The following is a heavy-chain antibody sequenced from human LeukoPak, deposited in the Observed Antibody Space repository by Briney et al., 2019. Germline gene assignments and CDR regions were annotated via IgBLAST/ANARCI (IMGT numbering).Heavy chain of an antibody. CDR3: ARARATYYYYYMDV. CDR1: GSYINNYY. Sequence: SETLSLTCSVSGSYINNYYWSWIRQPPGKGLEWIGEINHSGSTNYNPSLKSRVTISVDTSRNQFSLKLSSVTAADTAVYYCARARATYYYYYMDVWGKGTTVTVSS. J-gene: IGHJ6*03. CDR2: INHSGST. V-gene: IGHV4-34*01.